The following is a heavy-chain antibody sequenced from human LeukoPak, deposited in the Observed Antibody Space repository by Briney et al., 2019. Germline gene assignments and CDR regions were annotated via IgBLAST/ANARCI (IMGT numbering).Heavy chain of an antibody. CDR1: GFTFSSYA. CDR2: ISYDGSNK. V-gene: IGHV3-30*01. Sequence: PGGSLRLSCAASGFTFSSYAMHWVRQAPGKGLEWMAIISYDGSNKYYADSVKGRFTISRDNSKNTLYLQMNSLRTEDTAVYYCARSNNWNVYGDYWGQGTLVTVSS. D-gene: IGHD1-20*01. J-gene: IGHJ4*02. CDR3: ARSNNWNVYGDY.